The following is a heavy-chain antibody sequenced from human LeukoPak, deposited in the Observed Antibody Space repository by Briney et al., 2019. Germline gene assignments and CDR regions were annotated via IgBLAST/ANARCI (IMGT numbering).Heavy chain of an antibody. D-gene: IGHD3-3*01. Sequence: PSETLSLTCTVSGGSISSGDYYWSWIRQPPGKGLEWIGYIYYSGSTYYNPSLKSRVTISVDTSKNQFSLKLSSVTAADTAVYYCARAILEGRFLEWLLQRGWYFDLWGRGTPVTVSS. V-gene: IGHV4-30-4*01. CDR3: ARAILEGRFLEWLLQRGWYFDL. CDR2: IYYSGST. J-gene: IGHJ2*01. CDR1: GGSISSGDYY.